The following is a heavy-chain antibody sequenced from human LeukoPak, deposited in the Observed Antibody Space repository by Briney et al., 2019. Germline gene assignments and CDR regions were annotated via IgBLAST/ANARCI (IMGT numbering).Heavy chain of an antibody. J-gene: IGHJ4*02. CDR2: IHPKSGDT. CDR1: GYIFIGYY. Sequence: ASVKVSCKTSGYIFIGYYMHWVRQAPGQGLEWMGWIHPKSGDTKYAQKCQGRVTMTRDMSISTAYMDLRRLKSDDTAAYYCVRDMDRGQWLVRPYNWGQGTLVTVSS. D-gene: IGHD6-19*01. V-gene: IGHV1-2*02. CDR3: VRDMDRGQWLVRPYN.